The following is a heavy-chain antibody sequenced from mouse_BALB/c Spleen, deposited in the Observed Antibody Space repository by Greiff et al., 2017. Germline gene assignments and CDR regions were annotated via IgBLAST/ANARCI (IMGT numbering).Heavy chain of an antibody. V-gene: IGHV7-3*02. CDR3: ARDTGNQYYFDY. J-gene: IGHJ2*01. CDR1: GFTFTDYY. Sequence: DVKLVESGGGLVQPGGSLRLSCATSGFTFTDYYMSWVRQPPGKALEWLGFIRNKANGYTTEYSASVKGRFTISRDNSQSILYLQMNTLRAEDSATYYCARDTGNQYYFDYWGQGTTLTVSS. D-gene: IGHD2-1*01. CDR2: IRNKANGYTT.